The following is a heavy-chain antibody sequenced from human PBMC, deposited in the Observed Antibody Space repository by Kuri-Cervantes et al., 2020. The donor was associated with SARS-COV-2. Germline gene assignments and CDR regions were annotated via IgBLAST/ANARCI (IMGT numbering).Heavy chain of an antibody. CDR1: GYTFHHYG. CDR3: ATGSPITMVRGVIITGNWFDP. V-gene: IGHV1-24*01. J-gene: IGHJ5*02. D-gene: IGHD3-10*01. CDR2: FDPEDGET. Sequence: ASVKVSCKASGYTFHHYGMSWVRQAPGKGLEWMGGFDPEDGETIYAQKFQGRVTMTEDTSTDTAYMELSGLRSEDTAVYYCATGSPITMVRGVIITGNWFDPWGQGTLVTVSS.